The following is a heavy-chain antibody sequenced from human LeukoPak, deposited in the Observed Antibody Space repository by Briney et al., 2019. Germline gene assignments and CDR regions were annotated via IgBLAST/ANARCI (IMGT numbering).Heavy chain of an antibody. Sequence: GGSLRLSCAASGFTFSSYGMHWVRQAPGKGLEWVSFIRYDGSNEYYADSVRGRFTISRDNSKNTLYLQMNSLRAEDTAVYYCAHPPPERVRGQETLVTVSS. CDR2: IRYDGSNE. D-gene: IGHD2-21*01. CDR3: AHPPPERV. CDR1: GFTFSSYG. V-gene: IGHV3-30*02. J-gene: IGHJ4*02.